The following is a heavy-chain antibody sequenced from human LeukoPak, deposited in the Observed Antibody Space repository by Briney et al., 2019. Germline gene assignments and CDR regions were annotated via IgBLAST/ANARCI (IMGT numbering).Heavy chain of an antibody. V-gene: IGHV1-8*03. D-gene: IGHD2-2*01. CDR1: GYTLTSYD. CDR2: MNPNSGNT. J-gene: IGHJ4*02. Sequence: EASVKVSCKASGYTLTSYDINWVRQATGQGLEWMGWMNPNSGNTGYAQKFQGRVTITRNTSISTAYMELSSLRSEDTAVYYCARAAPYCSSTSCYGVYWGQGTLVTVSS. CDR3: ARAAPYCSSTSCYGVY.